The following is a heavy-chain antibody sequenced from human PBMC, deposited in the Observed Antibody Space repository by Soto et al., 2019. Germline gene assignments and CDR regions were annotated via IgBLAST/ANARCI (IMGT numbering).Heavy chain of an antibody. CDR1: GGTFSSYI. V-gene: IGHV1-69*04. D-gene: IGHD6-25*01. Sequence: QVQLVQSGAEVKKPGSSVKVSCKVSGGTFSSYIVNWVRHAPGQGLEWMGRIIPFGSITNYAQRYEGRVTFTADKSATTAYMELNSLTSEDTAVYFCTIDKALNNAAIGKAYWGQGTLVTVSS. CDR3: TIDKALNNAAIGKAY. CDR2: IIPFGSIT. J-gene: IGHJ4*02.